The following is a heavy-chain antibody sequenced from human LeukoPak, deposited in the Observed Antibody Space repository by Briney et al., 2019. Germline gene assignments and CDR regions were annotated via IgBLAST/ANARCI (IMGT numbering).Heavy chain of an antibody. Sequence: EASVKVSCKASGYTFTGYYMHWVRQAPGQGLEWMGWINPNSGGTNYAQKFQGKVTMTRETSISTAYMELSRLRTDHTAVYYCARGGGYSGYEFDPWGQGTLVTVSS. CDR3: ARGGGYSGYEFDP. V-gene: IGHV1-2*02. J-gene: IGHJ5*02. CDR1: GYTFTGYY. D-gene: IGHD5-12*01. CDR2: INPNSGGT.